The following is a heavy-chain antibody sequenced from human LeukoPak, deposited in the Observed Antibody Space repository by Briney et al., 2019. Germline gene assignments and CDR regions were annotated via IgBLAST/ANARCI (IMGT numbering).Heavy chain of an antibody. CDR3: AKDHIYGDGYFDY. V-gene: IGHV3-23*01. CDR1: GFTFSSYA. J-gene: IGHJ4*02. Sequence: PGGSLRLSCAASGFTFSSYAMSWVRQAPGKGLEWVSAISGTGGNTYYADSVKGRFTSSRDNSKNTVYLQMNSLRTEDTAVYYCAKDHIYGDGYFDYWGQGTLVTVSS. CDR2: ISGTGGNT. D-gene: IGHD4-17*01.